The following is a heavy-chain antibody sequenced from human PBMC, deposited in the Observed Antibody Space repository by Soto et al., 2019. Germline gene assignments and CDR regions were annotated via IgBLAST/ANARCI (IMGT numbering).Heavy chain of an antibody. Sequence: QVHVVQSGAEVKKPGSSVKVTCKAFGGTFNSFGINWVRQAPGQGLEWMGGIIPVFGTTKHAKKFRDRVRLVANGSTRTSYMELSSLTSDYTAVYYCAIEVWGRGGYYLDSWGQGTLVTVSS. CDR2: IIPVFGTT. J-gene: IGHJ4*02. CDR1: GGTFNSFG. CDR3: AIEVWGRGGYYLDS. D-gene: IGHD7-27*01. V-gene: IGHV1-69*01.